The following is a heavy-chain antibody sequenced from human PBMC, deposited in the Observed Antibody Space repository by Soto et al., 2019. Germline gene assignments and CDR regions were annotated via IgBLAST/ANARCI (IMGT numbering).Heavy chain of an antibody. J-gene: IGHJ6*02. CDR1: GFTFDDYA. CDR2: ISWNSGSI. D-gene: IGHD2-2*01. CDR3: ARGDCSSTSCRNYYYGMDV. V-gene: IGHV3-9*01. Sequence: PGGSLRLSCAASGFTFDDYAMHWVRQAPGKGLEWVSGISWNSGSIGYADSVKGRFTISRENAKNSLYLQMNSLRAGDTAVYYCARGDCSSTSCRNYYYGMDVWGQGTTVTVSS.